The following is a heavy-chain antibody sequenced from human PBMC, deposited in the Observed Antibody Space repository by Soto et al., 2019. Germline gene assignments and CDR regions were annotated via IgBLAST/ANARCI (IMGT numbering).Heavy chain of an antibody. CDR3: AKYSSHLWYSYSIDV. J-gene: IGHJ6*02. CDR1: GFTFSSYG. CDR2: ISYDGSNK. V-gene: IGHV3-30*18. D-gene: IGHD6-19*01. Sequence: GGSLRLSCAASGFTFSSYGMHWVRQAPGKGLEWVAVISYDGSNKYYADSVKGRFTISRDNSKNTLYLQMNSLRAEDKAVYYCAKYSSHLWYSYSIDVGGPGPTVTVSS.